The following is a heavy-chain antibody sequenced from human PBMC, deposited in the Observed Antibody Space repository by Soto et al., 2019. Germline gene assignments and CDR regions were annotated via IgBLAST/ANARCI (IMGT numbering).Heavy chain of an antibody. CDR3: ARDPGTYSGSYRY. CDR1: GYSFTSYG. CDR2: ISAYNGNT. V-gene: IGHV1-18*04. D-gene: IGHD1-26*01. J-gene: IGHJ4*02. Sequence: QVQLVQSGGEVRNPGASVKVSGEASGYSFTSYGISWVRQAPGQGLEWMGWISAYNGNTKYAQNFQGRVTMTTDTSTRTAYMDLRSLRSDDTAVYYCARDPGTYSGSYRYWGQGTLVTVSS.